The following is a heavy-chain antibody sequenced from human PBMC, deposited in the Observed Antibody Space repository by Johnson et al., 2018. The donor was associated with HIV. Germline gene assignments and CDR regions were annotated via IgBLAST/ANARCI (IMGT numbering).Heavy chain of an antibody. CDR3: AKSGFSGSYQGAYDI. D-gene: IGHD1-26*01. J-gene: IGHJ3*02. Sequence: VQLVESGGGLVQPGGSLRLSCAASGFTFSSYDMHWVRQATGKGLEWVSAIGTAGDTYYPGSVMGRFTFSRDNSKNTLYLQMNSLRAEDTAVYYCAKSGFSGSYQGAYDIWGQGTMVTVSS. V-gene: IGHV3-13*01. CDR2: IGTAGDT. CDR1: GFTFSSYD.